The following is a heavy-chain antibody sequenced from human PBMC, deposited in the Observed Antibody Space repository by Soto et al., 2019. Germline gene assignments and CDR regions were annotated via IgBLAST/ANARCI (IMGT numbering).Heavy chain of an antibody. Sequence: SETLSLTCTVSGGSISSYYWSWIRQPPGKGLEWIGYIYYSGSTNYNPSLKSRVTISVDTSKNQFSLKLSSVTAADTAVYYCARGTSGYDYFDYWGQGTLVTVSS. CDR3: ARGTSGYDYFDY. CDR2: IYYSGST. J-gene: IGHJ4*02. CDR1: GGSISSYY. V-gene: IGHV4-59*01. D-gene: IGHD5-12*01.